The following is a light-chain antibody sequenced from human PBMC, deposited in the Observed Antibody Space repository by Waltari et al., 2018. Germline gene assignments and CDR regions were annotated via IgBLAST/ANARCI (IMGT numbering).Light chain of an antibody. CDR1: SSDVGSYNL. CDR2: RGS. J-gene: IGLJ1*01. CDR3: CSYAVSASYV. V-gene: IGLV2-23*01. Sequence: QPALTQPASVSGSPGQSITISCPGTSSDVGSYNLVSWSQQHPGKAPKLMIYRGSNRPAGISNRFSGSKAGNTASLTISGLQAEDEADYYCCSYAVSASYVFGTGTKVTVL.